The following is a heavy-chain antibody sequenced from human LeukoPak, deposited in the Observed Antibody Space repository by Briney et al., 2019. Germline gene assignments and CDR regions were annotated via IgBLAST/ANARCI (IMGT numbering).Heavy chain of an antibody. CDR1: GGSISSYY. V-gene: IGHV4-59*12. J-gene: IGHJ5*02. D-gene: IGHD3-10*01. CDR3: AREVRYYGSGSYYNWFDP. CDR2: IYYSGSI. Sequence: PSETLSLTCTVSGGSISSYYWSWIRQPPGKGLEWIGYIYYSGSINYNPSLKSRVTISVDTSKNQFSLKLSSVTAADTAVYYCAREVRYYGSGSYYNWFDPWGQGTLVTVSS.